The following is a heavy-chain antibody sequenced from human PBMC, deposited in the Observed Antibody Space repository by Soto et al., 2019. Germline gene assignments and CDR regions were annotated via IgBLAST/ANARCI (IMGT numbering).Heavy chain of an antibody. CDR2: ISSSSSYI. V-gene: IGHV3-21*01. CDR3: ARVVVVVAASGFDP. D-gene: IGHD2-15*01. CDR1: GFTFSSYS. Sequence: GGSLRLSCAASGFTFSSYSMNWVRQAPGKGLEWVSSISSSSSYIYYADSVKGRFTISRDNAKNSLYLQMNSLRAEDTAVYYCARVVVVVAASGFDPWGQGTLVTVSS. J-gene: IGHJ5*02.